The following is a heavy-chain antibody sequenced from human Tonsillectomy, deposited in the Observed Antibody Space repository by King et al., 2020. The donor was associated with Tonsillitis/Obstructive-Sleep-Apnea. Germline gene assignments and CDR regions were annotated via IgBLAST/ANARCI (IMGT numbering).Heavy chain of an antibody. V-gene: IGHV1-18*01. CDR1: GYTFTSYD. CDR2: ISTYNGNT. CDR3: AREDSARLYFDY. D-gene: IGHD6-6*01. J-gene: IGHJ4*02. Sequence: VQLVESGAEVKKPGASVKVSCKASGYTFTSYDIIWVRQAPGQGLEWMGWISTYNGNTNYEQKLQGRVAMTTDTSTSTAYMELKSLRSDDTAVYYCAREDSARLYFDYWGQGTLVTVSS.